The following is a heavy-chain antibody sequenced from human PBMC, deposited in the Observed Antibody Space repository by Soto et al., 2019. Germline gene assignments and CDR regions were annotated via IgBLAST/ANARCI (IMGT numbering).Heavy chain of an antibody. V-gene: IGHV3-23*01. D-gene: IGHD2-2*01. CDR3: AKGKTPKNLLGYCSSTSCHLDY. J-gene: IGHJ4*02. CDR2: ISGSGGST. CDR1: GFTFSSYA. Sequence: EVQLLESGGGLVQPGGSLRLSCAASGFTFSSYAMSWVRQAPGKGLEWVSAISGSGGSTYYAASLKGRFTISRDNSKNTLYLQMNSLRAEDTAVYYCAKGKTPKNLLGYCSSTSCHLDYWGQGTLVTVSS.